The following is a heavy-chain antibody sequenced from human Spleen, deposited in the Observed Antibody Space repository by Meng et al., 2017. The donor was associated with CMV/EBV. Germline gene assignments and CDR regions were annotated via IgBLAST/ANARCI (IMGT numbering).Heavy chain of an antibody. V-gene: IGHV4-39*01. J-gene: IGHJ6*02. CDR1: GGSISSSSYY. D-gene: IGHD3-3*01. Sequence: SETLSLTCTVSGGSISSSSYYWGWIRQPPGKGLEWIGSIYYSGSTYYNPSLKSRVTISVDTSKNQFSLKLSSVTAADTAVYYCAVRERQEAIFGETLYGMDVWGQGTTVTVSS. CDR2: IYYSGST. CDR3: AVRERQEAIFGETLYGMDV.